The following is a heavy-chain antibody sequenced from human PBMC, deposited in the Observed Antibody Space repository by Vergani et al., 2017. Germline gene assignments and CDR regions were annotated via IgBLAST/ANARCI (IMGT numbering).Heavy chain of an antibody. CDR2: IIPIFGTA. D-gene: IGHD2-8*01. V-gene: IGHV1-69*01. CDR1: GFTFSSYA. Sequence: VQLLESGGGLVQPGGSLRLSCAASGFTFSSYAMSWVRQAPGQGLEWMGGIIPIFGTANYAQKFQGRVTITADESTSTAYMELSSLRSEDTAVYYCARPQYVNGVWNDAFDIWGQGTMVTVSS. J-gene: IGHJ3*02. CDR3: ARPQYVNGVWNDAFDI.